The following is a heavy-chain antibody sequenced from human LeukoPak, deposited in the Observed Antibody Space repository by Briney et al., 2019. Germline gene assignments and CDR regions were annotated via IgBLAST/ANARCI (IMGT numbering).Heavy chain of an antibody. Sequence: GGSLRLSCAASGFTFSNYAMSWVRQAPGKGLEWVSGIGASGGSTYYADSVKGRFTISRDNSKNTLYLQMNSLRTEDTAVYYCAKAEGYDILTGLDYWGQGTLVTVSS. CDR3: AKAEGYDILTGLDY. D-gene: IGHD3-9*01. CDR2: IGASGGST. V-gene: IGHV3-23*01. J-gene: IGHJ4*02. CDR1: GFTFSNYA.